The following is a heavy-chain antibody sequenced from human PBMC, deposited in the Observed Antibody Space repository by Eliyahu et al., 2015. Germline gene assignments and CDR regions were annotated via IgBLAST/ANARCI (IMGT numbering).Heavy chain of an antibody. D-gene: IGHD1-26*01. V-gene: IGHV2-70*04. Sequence: QVTLKESGPALVKPTQTLTLTCTFSGFSLSSSGMRVNWIRQPPGKALEWLDXIDWDDDKYYHTSRQTRLTIAKDTSKNQVGLRMTNVDPMDTATYYCARMARYSGNYFDYWGQGTLVTVSS. CDR1: GFSLSSSGMR. CDR2: IDWDDDK. J-gene: IGHJ4*02. CDR3: ARMARYSGNYFDY.